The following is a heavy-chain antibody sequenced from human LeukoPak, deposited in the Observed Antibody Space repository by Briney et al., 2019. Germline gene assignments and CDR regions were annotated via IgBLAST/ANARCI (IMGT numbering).Heavy chain of an antibody. Sequence: ASVKVSCKASGYTFTSYDINWVRQATGQGLEWMGWMNPNSGNTGYAQKFQGRVTMTRNTSISTAYMELSSLRPEDMARYYCVRDPGDDLAVTDFWGQGTLVTVSS. V-gene: IGHV1-8*01. D-gene: IGHD6-19*01. CDR1: GYTFTSYD. CDR2: MNPNSGNT. CDR3: VRDPGDDLAVTDF. J-gene: IGHJ4*02.